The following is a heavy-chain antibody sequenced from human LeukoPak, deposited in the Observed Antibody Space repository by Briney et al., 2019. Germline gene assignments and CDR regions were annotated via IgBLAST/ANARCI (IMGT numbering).Heavy chain of an antibody. J-gene: IGHJ4*02. V-gene: IGHV1-2*02. CDR1: GYTFTGYY. Sequence: ASVKVSCKASGYTFTGYYMHWVRQAPGQGLEWMGWINPNSGGTNYAQKFQGRVTMTRDTSISTAYMELSRLRSDDTAVYYCARDRAVVVVPAAIADYWGQGTLVTVSS. CDR2: INPNSGGT. D-gene: IGHD2-2*01. CDR3: ARDRAVVVVPAAIADY.